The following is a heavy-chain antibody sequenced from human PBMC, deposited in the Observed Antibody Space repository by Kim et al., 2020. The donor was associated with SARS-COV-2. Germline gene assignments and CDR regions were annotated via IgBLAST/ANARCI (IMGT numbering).Heavy chain of an antibody. CDR3: ARRSVLWYTYGMDV. V-gene: IGHV4-39*01. CDR2: IYYSGST. Sequence: SETLSLTCTVSGGSISSSSYYWGWIRQPPGKGLEWIGGIYYSGSTYYNPSLKSRVTISVDTSTNQFSLKLSSVTAADTAVYYCARRSVLWYTYGMDVWGQGTTVTVSS. CDR1: GGSISSSSYY. J-gene: IGHJ6*02. D-gene: IGHD3-10*01.